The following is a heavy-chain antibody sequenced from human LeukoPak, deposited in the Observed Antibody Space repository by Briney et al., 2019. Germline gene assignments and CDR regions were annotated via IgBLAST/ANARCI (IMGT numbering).Heavy chain of an antibody. V-gene: IGHV1-69*05. CDR2: IIPIFGTA. CDR1: GGTFSSYA. J-gene: IGHJ3*02. D-gene: IGHD2-2*01. Sequence: ASVKVSCKASGGTFSSYAISWVRQAPGQGLEWMGRIIPIFGTANYTQKFQGRVTITTDESTSTAYMELSSLRSEDTAVYYCVGPRDQLLNAFDIWGRGTMVTVSS. CDR3: VGPRDQLLNAFDI.